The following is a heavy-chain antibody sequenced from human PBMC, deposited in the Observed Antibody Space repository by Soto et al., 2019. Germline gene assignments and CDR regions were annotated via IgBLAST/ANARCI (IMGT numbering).Heavy chain of an antibody. V-gene: IGHV5-51*01. CDR2: FNPHDSDT. CDR1: GYNFNTHW. Sequence: GESLKISCKTSGYNFNTHWIGWVRQLPGKGLEWMGIFNPHDSDTMFGPSFEGQVTMSADKSTSTAYLQWSSLKASDTAMYYCARWILHDVLSPTYYIDFWGQGTLVTVSS. J-gene: IGHJ4*02. D-gene: IGHD3-9*01. CDR3: ARWILHDVLSPTYYIDF.